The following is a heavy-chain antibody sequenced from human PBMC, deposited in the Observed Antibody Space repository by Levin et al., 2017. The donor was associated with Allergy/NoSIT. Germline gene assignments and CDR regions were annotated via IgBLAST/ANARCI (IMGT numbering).Heavy chain of an antibody. CDR2: IYPGDSDT. Sequence: GASVKVSCKGSGYSFTSYWIGWVRQMPGKGLEWMGIIYPGDSDTRYSPSFQGQVTISADKSISTAYLQWSSLKASDTAMYYCARHSTGEVIAAAGTGWFDPWGQGTLVTVSS. V-gene: IGHV5-51*01. CDR1: GYSFTSYW. CDR3: ARHSTGEVIAAAGTGWFDP. D-gene: IGHD6-13*01. J-gene: IGHJ5*02.